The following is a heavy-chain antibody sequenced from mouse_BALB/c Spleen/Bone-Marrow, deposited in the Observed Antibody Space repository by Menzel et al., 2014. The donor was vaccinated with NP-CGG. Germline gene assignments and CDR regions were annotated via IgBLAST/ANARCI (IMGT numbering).Heavy chain of an antibody. J-gene: IGHJ4*01. CDR1: GYTFTDYY. V-gene: IGHV1-84*02. D-gene: IGHD3-1*01. Sequence: QVQLQQSGPELVKPGASVKISCKASGYTFTDYYINWVKQKPGQGLEWTGWIYPGSGNTKYNEKFKGKATLSVDTSSSTAYMQLSSLTSEDTAVYFCANLGRYAMDYWGQGTSVTVS. CDR3: ANLGRYAMDY. CDR2: IYPGSGNT.